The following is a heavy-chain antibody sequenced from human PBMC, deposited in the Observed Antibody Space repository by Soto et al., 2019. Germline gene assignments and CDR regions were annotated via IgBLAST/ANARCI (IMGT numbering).Heavy chain of an antibody. Sequence: QVQLQESGPGLVKPSGTLSLTCAVSGGSISSSHWWTWVRQSPGKGLDYIGAISHSGTSNPNPSLTSRVTLSVERSKNHVSLTLTSVTAADTTVYYCARVVVSIARGAFDAWCHGAPGIVSS. CDR3: ARVVVSIARGAFDA. D-gene: IGHD3-16*02. V-gene: IGHV4-4*02. J-gene: IGHJ3*01. CDR2: ISHSGTS. CDR1: GGSISSSHW.